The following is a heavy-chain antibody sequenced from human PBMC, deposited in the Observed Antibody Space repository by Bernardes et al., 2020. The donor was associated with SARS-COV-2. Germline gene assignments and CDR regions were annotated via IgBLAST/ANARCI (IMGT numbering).Heavy chain of an antibody. J-gene: IGHJ4*02. D-gene: IGHD4-4*01. CDR1: GYSINSGYF. CDR2: IYHSGST. V-gene: IGHV4-38-2*02. CDR3: ARENSVTTHCDY. Sequence: SETLFLTCAVSGYSINSGYFWGWIRQPPGKGLEWIGSIYHSGSTYYNPSLKSRVTISVDTSKNHFSLKLSSVTAADTAYYYCARENSVTTHCDYWGQGTLVTVSS.